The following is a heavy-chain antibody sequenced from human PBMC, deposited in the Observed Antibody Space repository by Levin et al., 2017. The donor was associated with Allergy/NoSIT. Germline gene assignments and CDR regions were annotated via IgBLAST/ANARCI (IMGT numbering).Heavy chain of an antibody. Sequence: GESLKISCAASGFSFRSFGMHWVRQAPGKGLEWVAVISYDESDKFYADSVKGRFTISRDNTKNTLYLQMNSLRSEDAAVYYCAKDVVFGTSSWSLDFWGQGTLVTVSS. V-gene: IGHV3-30*18. J-gene: IGHJ4*02. CDR1: GFSFRSFG. CDR3: AKDVVFGTSSWSLDF. CDR2: ISYDESDK. D-gene: IGHD6-13*01.